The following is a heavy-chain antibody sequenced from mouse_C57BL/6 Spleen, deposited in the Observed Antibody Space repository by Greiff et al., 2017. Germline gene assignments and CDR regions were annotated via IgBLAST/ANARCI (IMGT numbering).Heavy chain of an antibody. D-gene: IGHD1-1*01. J-gene: IGHJ4*01. CDR2: ISYDGSN. CDR1: GYSITSGYY. V-gene: IGHV3-6*01. Sequence: VQLKESGPGLVKPSQSLSLTCSVTGYSITSGYYWNWIRQFPGNKLEWMGYISYDGSNNYNPSLKNRISITRDTSKNQFFLKLNSLTTEDTATYYCARQLPYYAMDYWGQGTSVTVSS. CDR3: ARQLPYYAMDY.